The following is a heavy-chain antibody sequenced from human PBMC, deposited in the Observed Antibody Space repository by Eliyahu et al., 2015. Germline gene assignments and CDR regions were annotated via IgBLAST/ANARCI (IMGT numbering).Heavy chain of an antibody. CDR1: GGSISRTNXY. D-gene: IGHD6-19*01. V-gene: IGHV4-39*01. CDR2: LSYSGST. CDR3: VRHESSGWFNDAFDI. J-gene: IGHJ3*02. Sequence: QLQLQESGPGLVKPSETLSVTCTVXGGSISRTNXYWDWIRXPPGKGLKWIGSLSYSGSTYYNPSLKSRVTIAVDTSKNQFSLKLSSVTDADTAVYYCVRHESSGWFNDAFDIWGQGTMVTVSP.